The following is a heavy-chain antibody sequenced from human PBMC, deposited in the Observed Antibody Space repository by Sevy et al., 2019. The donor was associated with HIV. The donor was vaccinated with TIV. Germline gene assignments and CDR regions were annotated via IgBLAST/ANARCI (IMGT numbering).Heavy chain of an antibody. J-gene: IGHJ4*02. CDR1: GGSIRSGGYS. CDR3: ARGGAYSENDHFDY. CDR2: ISHSGST. Sequence: SQTLSLTCAVSGGSIRSGGYSWSWIRQPPGKGLEWIGYISHSGSTYYKPSLKSRVTISVNRSKNQFSLKLSSVTAADTAVYYCARGGAYSENDHFDYWGQRTLVTVSS. V-gene: IGHV4-30-2*01. D-gene: IGHD5-12*01.